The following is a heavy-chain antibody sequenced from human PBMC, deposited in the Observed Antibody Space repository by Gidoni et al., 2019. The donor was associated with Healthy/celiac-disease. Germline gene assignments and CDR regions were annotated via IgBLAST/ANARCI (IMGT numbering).Heavy chain of an antibody. J-gene: IGHJ3*02. CDR1: GFTFSSYA. Sequence: QVQLVESGGGVVQPGRSLRLSCADSGFTFSSYAMHWVRQAPGKGLEWVAVISYDGSNKYYADSVKGRFTISRDNSKNTLYLQMNSLRAEDTAVYYCARGDWDAFDIWGQGTMVTVSS. D-gene: IGHD3-9*01. V-gene: IGHV3-30-3*01. CDR2: ISYDGSNK. CDR3: ARGDWDAFDI.